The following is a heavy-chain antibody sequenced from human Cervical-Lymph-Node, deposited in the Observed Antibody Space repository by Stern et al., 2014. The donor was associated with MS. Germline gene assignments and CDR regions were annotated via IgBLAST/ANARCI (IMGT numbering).Heavy chain of an antibody. CDR2: IHPNGAGT. D-gene: IGHD5-24*01. Sequence: QAQLVQSGAEVKKPGASVTVSCKASGYTFTNYYIHWVRQAPGQGLEWMGIIHPNGAGTTYAQKFQGRVTITSDTSTSTVYMQLNSLRSEDTATYYCGRDLDEMATFVDYWGQGTLVTVSS. V-gene: IGHV1-46*01. CDR1: GYTFTNYY. J-gene: IGHJ4*02. CDR3: GRDLDEMATFVDY.